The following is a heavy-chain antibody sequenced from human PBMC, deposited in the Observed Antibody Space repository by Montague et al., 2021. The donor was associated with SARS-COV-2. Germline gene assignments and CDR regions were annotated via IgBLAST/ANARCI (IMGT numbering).Heavy chain of an antibody. V-gene: IGHV3-33*01. Sequence: SLRLSCAASGFTHSKYAVHWVRQAPGKGLEWVSSIWNDGSKKHYADSVKGRFTISRDNSNNMLYLQMDSLRADDAGVYYCVGDSGDPDTFDIWGQGTQVTVSS. J-gene: IGHJ4*02. CDR3: VGDSGDPDTFDI. CDR2: IWNDGSKK. D-gene: IGHD7-27*01. CDR1: GFTHSKYA.